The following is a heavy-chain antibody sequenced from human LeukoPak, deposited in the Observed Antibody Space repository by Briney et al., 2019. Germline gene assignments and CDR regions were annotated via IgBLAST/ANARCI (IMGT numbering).Heavy chain of an antibody. J-gene: IGHJ5*02. CDR1: GYTFTSYD. D-gene: IGHD6-13*01. V-gene: IGHV1-8*01. CDR3: ARGNWGSSSYRFDP. Sequence: GASVKVSCKASGYTFTSYDINWVRQATGQGLEWMGWMNPNSGNTGYAQKFQGRVTMARNTSISTAYMELSSLRSEGTAVYYCARGNWGSSSYRFDPWGQGTLVTVSS. CDR2: MNPNSGNT.